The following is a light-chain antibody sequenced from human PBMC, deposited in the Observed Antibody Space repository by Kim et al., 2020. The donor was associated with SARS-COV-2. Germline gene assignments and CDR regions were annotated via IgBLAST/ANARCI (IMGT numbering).Light chain of an antibody. CDR1: SLRNYY. CDR2: GKN. J-gene: IGLJ2*01. Sequence: SSELTQDPAVSVALGQTVRITCQGDSLRNYYASWYQQKPGQAPVVVIYGKNNRPSGIPDRFSGSTSGNTASLTITGAQAEDEADYYCNSRDSSANDLVFGGGTNLTLL. V-gene: IGLV3-19*01. CDR3: NSRDSSANDLV.